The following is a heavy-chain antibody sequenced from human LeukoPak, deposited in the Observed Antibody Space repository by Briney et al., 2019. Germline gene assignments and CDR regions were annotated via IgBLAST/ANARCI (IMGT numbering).Heavy chain of an antibody. D-gene: IGHD5-12*01. V-gene: IGHV1-2*06. Sequence: ASVKVSCKASGYTFTGYYMHWVRQAPGQGLEWMGRINPNSGGTIYAQKFQGRVTMTRDTSISTAYMELSRLRSDDTAVYYCARVLSSGYDLFYWGQGTLVTVSS. CDR1: GYTFTGYY. J-gene: IGHJ4*02. CDR2: INPNSGGT. CDR3: ARVLSSGYDLFY.